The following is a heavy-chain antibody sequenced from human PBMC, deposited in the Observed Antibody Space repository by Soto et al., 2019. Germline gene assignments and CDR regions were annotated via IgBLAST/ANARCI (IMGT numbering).Heavy chain of an antibody. V-gene: IGHV4-30-4*01. J-gene: IGHJ5*02. CDR1: GGSISSGDYY. CDR2: IYYSGST. Sequence: SETLSLTCTVSGGSISSGDYYWSWIRQPPGKGLEWIGYIYYSGSTYYNPSLKSRVTISVDTSKNQFSLKLSSVTAADTAVYYCARQLLWFGELSANWFDPWGEVTLVTV. D-gene: IGHD3-10*01. CDR3: ARQLLWFGELSANWFDP.